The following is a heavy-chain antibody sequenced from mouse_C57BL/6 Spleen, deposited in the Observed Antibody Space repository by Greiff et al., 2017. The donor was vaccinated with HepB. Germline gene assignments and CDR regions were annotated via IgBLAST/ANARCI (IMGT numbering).Heavy chain of an antibody. CDR2: ISDGGSYT. CDR1: GFTFSSYA. D-gene: IGHD2-4*01. CDR3: ARGYDYENDAMDY. Sequence: EVKVVESGGGLVKPGGSLKLSCAASGFTFSSYAMSWVRQTPEKRLEWVATISDGGSYTYDPDNVKGRFTISRDNAKNNLYLQMSHLKSEDTAMYYCARGYDYENDAMDYWGQGTSVTVSS. J-gene: IGHJ4*01. V-gene: IGHV5-4*03.